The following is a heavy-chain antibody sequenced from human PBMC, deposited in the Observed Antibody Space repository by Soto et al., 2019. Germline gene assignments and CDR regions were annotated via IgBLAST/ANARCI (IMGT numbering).Heavy chain of an antibody. CDR1: GFTFSSYW. V-gene: IGHV3-74*01. J-gene: IGHJ4*02. D-gene: IGHD6-19*01. CDR2: IKTDGSYT. Sequence: GGSLRLSCAASGFTFSSYWMHWVRLVPGKGLVWVSRIKTDGSYTNYADSVKGRFTISRDNAKNTVYLQMSSLRAEDTAAYYCARSRSSGWADYWGPGTLVTVSS. CDR3: ARSRSSGWADY.